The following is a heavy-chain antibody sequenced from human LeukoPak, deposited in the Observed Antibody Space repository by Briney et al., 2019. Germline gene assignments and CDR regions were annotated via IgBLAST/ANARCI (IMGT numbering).Heavy chain of an antibody. J-gene: IGHJ4*02. CDR2: IKQDGRDK. CDR3: ARGRPMSGVPGSDYFDY. V-gene: IGHV3-7*01. Sequence: GGSLRLSCAASGFTFSSYWMSWVRQAPGKGLEWVANIKQDGRDKYYVDSVKGRFTISRDNAKNSVYLQMNSLRAEDTAVYYCARGRPMSGVPGSDYFDYWGQGTLVTVSS. D-gene: IGHD6-19*01. CDR1: GFTFSSYW.